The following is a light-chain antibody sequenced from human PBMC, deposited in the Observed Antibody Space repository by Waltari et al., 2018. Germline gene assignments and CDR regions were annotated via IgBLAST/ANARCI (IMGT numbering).Light chain of an antibody. CDR1: SGHSSSA. J-gene: IGLJ2*01. CDR3: QTWDTGIPVV. CDR2: LNSDGSH. V-gene: IGLV4-69*01. Sequence: QLVLTQSHSASASLGASVKLTCTLSSGHSSSAIAWHQQQPEEGPRFLLKLNSDGSHYKGDGIPHRFSGSSSGAERYLTISSVQSEDEADYYCQTWDTGIPVVFGGGTKLTVL.